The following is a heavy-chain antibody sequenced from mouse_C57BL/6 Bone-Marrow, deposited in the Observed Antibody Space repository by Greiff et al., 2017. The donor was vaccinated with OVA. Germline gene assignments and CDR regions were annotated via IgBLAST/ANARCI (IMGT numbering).Heavy chain of an antibody. CDR3: ARGGYYLDY. Sequence: VQLQQSGPGLVKPSQSLSLTCSVTGYSITSGYYWNWIRQFPGNKLEWMGYISYDGSNNYNPSLKNRISITRDTSKNQFFLKLNSVTTEDTATYYCARGGYYLDYWGQGTTLTVSS. D-gene: IGHD2-12*01. V-gene: IGHV3-6*01. J-gene: IGHJ2*01. CDR1: GYSITSGYY. CDR2: ISYDGSN.